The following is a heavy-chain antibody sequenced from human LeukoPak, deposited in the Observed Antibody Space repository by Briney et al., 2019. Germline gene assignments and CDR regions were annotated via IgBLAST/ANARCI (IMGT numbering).Heavy chain of an antibody. CDR3: ARAVIVGRGYYFDY. D-gene: IGHD3-22*01. Sequence: PGGSLRLSCAASGFTVSSNYMSWVRQAPGKGLEWVSVVYSGGSIYYADSVKGRFTISRDNSKNTLYLQMNSLRAADTAVYYCARAVIVGRGYYFDYWGQGTLVTVSS. CDR2: VYSGGSI. J-gene: IGHJ4*02. V-gene: IGHV3-66*01. CDR1: GFTVSSNY.